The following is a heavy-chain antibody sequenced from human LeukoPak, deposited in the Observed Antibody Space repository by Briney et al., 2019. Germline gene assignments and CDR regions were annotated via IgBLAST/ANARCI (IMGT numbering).Heavy chain of an antibody. CDR3: ASSYYYDGSGYNYFDY. J-gene: IGHJ4*02. CDR2: IYYSGST. D-gene: IGHD3-22*01. Sequence: SETLSLTCTVSGGSISSYYWSWIRQPPGKGLEWIGYIYYSGSTNYNPSLKSRVTISVDTSKNQFSLKLSSVTAADTAVYYCASSYYYDGSGYNYFDYWGQGTLVTVSS. CDR1: GGSISSYY. V-gene: IGHV4-59*08.